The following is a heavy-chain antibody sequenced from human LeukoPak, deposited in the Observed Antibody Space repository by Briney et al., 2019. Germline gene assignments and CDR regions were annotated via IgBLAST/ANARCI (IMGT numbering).Heavy chain of an antibody. CDR3: ATHGPSGSYFAFDY. V-gene: IGHV4-39*07. CDR2: NSHSETT. CDR1: GGSIRSSSSY. D-gene: IGHD3-10*01. J-gene: IGHJ4*02. Sequence: PSETLSLTCTVSGGSIRSSSSYWGWVRQPPGKELEWIGTNSHSETTYYNPSLRSRVTISVGTSKNQLSLKVTSVTAADTAMYYCATHGPSGSYFAFDYWGQGILVTVSS.